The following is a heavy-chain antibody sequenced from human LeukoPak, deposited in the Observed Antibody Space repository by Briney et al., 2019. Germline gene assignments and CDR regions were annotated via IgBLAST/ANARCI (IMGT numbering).Heavy chain of an antibody. Sequence: GGSLRLSCAASGFTFSSYWMSWVRQAPGKGLEWVSGISGGGGITKYADSVKGRFTISRDNSKNTLYLQMNSLRAEDTAVYYCARRAGAYSHPYDYWGQGTLATVSS. D-gene: IGHD4/OR15-4a*01. CDR2: ISGGGGIT. CDR1: GFTFSSYW. V-gene: IGHV3-23*01. J-gene: IGHJ4*02. CDR3: ARRAGAYSHPYDY.